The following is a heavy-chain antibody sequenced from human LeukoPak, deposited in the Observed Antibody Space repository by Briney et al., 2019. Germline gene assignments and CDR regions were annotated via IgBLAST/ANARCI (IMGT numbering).Heavy chain of an antibody. CDR3: ASLRNDYYDSSGHDY. V-gene: IGHV4-39*01. D-gene: IGHD3-22*01. Sequence: SETLSLTCTVSGDSTSNNYWGWIRQPPGKGLEWIGSIYYSGSTYYNPSLKSRVTISVDTSKNQFSLKLSSVTAADTAVYYCASLRNDYYDSSGHDYWGQGTLVTVSS. CDR2: IYYSGST. J-gene: IGHJ4*02. CDR1: GDSTSNNY.